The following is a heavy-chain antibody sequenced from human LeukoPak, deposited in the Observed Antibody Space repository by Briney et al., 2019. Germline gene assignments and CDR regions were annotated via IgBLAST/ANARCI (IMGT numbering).Heavy chain of an antibody. Sequence: PSQTLSLTCTVSGGSISSGDYYWSWIRQPPGKGLEWIGYIYYSGSTYYNPSLKSRVTISVDTSKNQFSLKLSFVTAADTAVYYCARTYDSKGGLGDYFDYWGQGTLVTVSS. D-gene: IGHD3-22*01. V-gene: IGHV4-30-4*01. CDR3: ARTYDSKGGLGDYFDY. CDR1: GGSISSGDYY. CDR2: IYYSGST. J-gene: IGHJ4*02.